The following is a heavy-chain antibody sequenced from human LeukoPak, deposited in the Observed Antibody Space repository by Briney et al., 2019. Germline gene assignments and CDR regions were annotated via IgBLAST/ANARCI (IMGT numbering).Heavy chain of an antibody. D-gene: IGHD3-22*01. V-gene: IGHV3-74*01. Sequence: PGGAVRLSCAASGFTFSSYWMHWVRQAPGKGLVRDSRINRDWSSTPYADSVKGRFTISRDNAKNTLYLQMNSLRAEDTAMYYCVRQYSYDSSGYYPWDYWGQGTLVTVSA. J-gene: IGHJ4*02. CDR1: GFTFSSYW. CDR3: VRQYSYDSSGYYPWDY. CDR2: INRDWSST.